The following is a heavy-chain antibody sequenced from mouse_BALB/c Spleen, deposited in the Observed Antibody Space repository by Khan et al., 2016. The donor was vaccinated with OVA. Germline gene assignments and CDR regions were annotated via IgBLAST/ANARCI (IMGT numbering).Heavy chain of an antibody. D-gene: IGHD1-1*01. Sequence: QVQLQQSGPELVKPGASVKMPCKAFGYTFTDYVISWVKQRSGQGLEWIGEIYPGSGSTYYNEKFKGKATLTADKSSKIAYMQLSSLTSEDSAVYFCARGGTWTVWFAYWGQGTLVTVSA. CDR1: GYTFTDYV. CDR3: ARGGTWTVWFAY. CDR2: IYPGSGST. V-gene: IGHV1-77*01. J-gene: IGHJ3*01.